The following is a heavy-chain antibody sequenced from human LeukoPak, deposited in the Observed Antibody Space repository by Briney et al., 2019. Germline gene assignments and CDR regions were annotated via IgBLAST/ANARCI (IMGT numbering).Heavy chain of an antibody. CDR1: GGSISSSNW. CDR3: ATRYYYGSGSYLYFDY. Sequence: PSETLSLTCAVSGGSISSSNWWSWVRQPPGKGLEWIGEIYHSGSTNYNPSLKSRVTISVDKSKNQFSLKLSSVTAADTAVYYCATRYYYGSGSYLYFDYWGQGTLVTVSS. J-gene: IGHJ4*02. V-gene: IGHV4-4*02. D-gene: IGHD3-10*01. CDR2: IYHSGST.